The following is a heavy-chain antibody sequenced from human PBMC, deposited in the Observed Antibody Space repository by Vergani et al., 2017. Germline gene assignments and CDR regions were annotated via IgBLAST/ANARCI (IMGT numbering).Heavy chain of an antibody. D-gene: IGHD3-10*01. Sequence: QLQLQESGSGLVKPSQTLSLNCAASGGSISSGAFSWGWIRQPPGRGLQGIGHIFQSGSPDYNASLKSRVNISLDKSKNHFSLSLSSVTAADTAVYYCVRQNNVVRETDYFDYWGQGILVTVSS. J-gene: IGHJ4*02. CDR2: IFQSGSP. V-gene: IGHV4-30-2*01. CDR1: GGSISSGAFS. CDR3: VRQNNVVRETDYFDY.